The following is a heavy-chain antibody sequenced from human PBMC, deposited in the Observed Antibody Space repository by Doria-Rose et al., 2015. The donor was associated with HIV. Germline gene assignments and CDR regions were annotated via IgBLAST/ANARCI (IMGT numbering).Heavy chain of an antibody. D-gene: IGHD6-13*01. CDR3: ARIKSSRWYHKYYFDF. Sequence: QVTLKESGPVLVKPTETLTLTCTVSGVSLSSPGMGVSWLRQPPGKALEWFANIFSDDDRSYKTSLKSRLTISRGTSKSQVVLTMTDMDPVDTATYYCARIKSSRWYHKYYFDFWGQGTLVIVSA. V-gene: IGHV2-26*01. CDR1: GVSLSSPGMG. CDR2: IFSDDDR. J-gene: IGHJ4*02.